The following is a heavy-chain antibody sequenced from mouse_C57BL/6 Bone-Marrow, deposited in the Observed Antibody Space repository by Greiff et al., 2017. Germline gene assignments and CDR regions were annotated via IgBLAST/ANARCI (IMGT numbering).Heavy chain of an antibody. D-gene: IGHD2-4*01. CDR1: GYTFTDYY. CDR3: ERRWYYDSFAY. V-gene: IGHV1-26*01. J-gene: IGHJ3*01. CDR2: INPNNGGT. Sequence: EVQLQQSGPELVKPGASVKISCKASGYTFTDYYMNWVKQSHGKSLEWIGEINPNNGGTSYNQKFKGKATLTVDKSSSTAYMELRSLTSEDSAVYYCERRWYYDSFAYGGQGTLVTVSA.